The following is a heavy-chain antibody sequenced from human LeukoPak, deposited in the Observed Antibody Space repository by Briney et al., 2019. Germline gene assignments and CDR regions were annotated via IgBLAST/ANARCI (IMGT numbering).Heavy chain of an antibody. CDR1: GFTLSSYS. J-gene: IGHJ6*03. Sequence: GGSLRLSCAASGFTLSSYSMNWVRQAPGKGLEWVSGINWNGGSTGYADSVKGRFTIYRDNAKNSLYLQMNSLRAEDTALYYCARDRGFPTMVRGVIYYYYYMDVWGKGTTVTVSS. CDR2: INWNGGST. CDR3: ARDRGFPTMVRGVIYYYYYMDV. V-gene: IGHV3-20*04. D-gene: IGHD3-10*01.